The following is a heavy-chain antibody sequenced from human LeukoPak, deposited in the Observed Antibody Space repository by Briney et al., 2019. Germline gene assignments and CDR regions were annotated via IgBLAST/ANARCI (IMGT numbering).Heavy chain of an antibody. CDR3: ARGSYWNYGGDNWFDP. D-gene: IGHD1-7*01. CDR2: INHSGST. J-gene: IGHJ5*02. V-gene: IGHV4-34*01. CDR1: GGSFSGYY. Sequence: PSETLSLTCAVYGGSFSGYYWSWIRQPPGKGLEWIGEINHSGSTNYNPSLKSRVTISEDTSKNQFSLKLSSVTAADTAVYYCARGSYWNYGGDNWFDPWGQGTLVTVSS.